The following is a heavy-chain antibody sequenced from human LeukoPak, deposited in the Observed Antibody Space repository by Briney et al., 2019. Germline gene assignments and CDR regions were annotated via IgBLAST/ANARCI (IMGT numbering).Heavy chain of an antibody. CDR3: ASQPYYDILTGYSHFDY. CDR1: GGSISSSSYY. J-gene: IGHJ4*02. Sequence: PSETLSLSCTVSGGSISSSSYYWGWIRQPPGKGLEWIGTSYYSGSTYYNPSLKSRVTISVDTSKNQFSLKLSFVTAADTAVYYCASQPYYDILTGYSHFDYWGQGTLVTVAS. D-gene: IGHD3-9*01. CDR2: SYYSGST. V-gene: IGHV4-39*01.